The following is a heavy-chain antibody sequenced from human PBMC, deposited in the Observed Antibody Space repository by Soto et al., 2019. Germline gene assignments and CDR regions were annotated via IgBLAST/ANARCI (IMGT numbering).Heavy chain of an antibody. CDR3: TTAGKWKLLVVDYYYYVMDV. CDR2: IQSKTDGGTT. J-gene: IGHJ6*02. Sequence: EVQLVESGGGLVKPGGSLRLSCAASGFTFSNAWMNCFRQAPGKGLEWVGRIQSKTDGGTTDYAAPVKGRFTISRDDSKNTLYLQMNSLKTEDTAVYYCTTAGKWKLLVVDYYYYVMDVWCQGTTVTVSS. D-gene: IGHD6-19*01. CDR1: GFTFSNAW. V-gene: IGHV3-15*07.